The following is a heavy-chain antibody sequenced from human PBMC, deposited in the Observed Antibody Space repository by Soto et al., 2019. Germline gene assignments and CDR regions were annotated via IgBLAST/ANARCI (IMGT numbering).Heavy chain of an antibody. J-gene: IGHJ1*01. V-gene: IGHV4-39*01. CDR1: GGSISSSSYY. D-gene: IGHD2-2*01. CDR3: ARPTSITTFQH. CDR2: IYYSGST. Sequence: QLQLQESGPGLVKPSETLSLTCTVSGGSISSSSYYWGWIRQPPGKGLEWIGSIYYSGSTYYNPSLKSRVTISVDTSKNQFSLKLSSVTAADTAVYYCARPTSITTFQHWGQGTLVTVSS.